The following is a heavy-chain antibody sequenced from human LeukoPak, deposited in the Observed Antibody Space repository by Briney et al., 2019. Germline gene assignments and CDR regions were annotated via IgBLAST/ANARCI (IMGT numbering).Heavy chain of an antibody. CDR1: GDSVSRSDSY. Sequence: SETLSLTCTIFGDSVSRSDSYWDWIRQPPGKGLEWIGTIYYSGRTYYSPSLKSRVTLSVDMSNNQFSPTLSSVTAADTALYFCARRRYYDSSGYLEWGQGTLVTVSS. V-gene: IGHV4-39*01. D-gene: IGHD3-22*01. CDR3: ARRRYYDSSGYLE. J-gene: IGHJ1*01. CDR2: IYYSGRT.